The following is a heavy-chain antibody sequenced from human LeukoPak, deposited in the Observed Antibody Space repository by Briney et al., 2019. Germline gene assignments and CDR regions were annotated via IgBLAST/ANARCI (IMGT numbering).Heavy chain of an antibody. CDR1: GFSPGVTFSDSA. CDR3: AKGRGTTVTSAANY. Sequence: PGGSLRLSCAASGFSPGVTFSDSAMCWVRQAPGKGLEWVSAMTEGPGRKLYADSVKGRFNIYRDNSKNTLSLQMNSLRAEDTAVSYCAKGRGTTVTSAANYWGQGTLVTVSS. D-gene: IGHD4-17*01. V-gene: IGHV3-23*01. CDR2: MTEGPGRK. J-gene: IGHJ4*02.